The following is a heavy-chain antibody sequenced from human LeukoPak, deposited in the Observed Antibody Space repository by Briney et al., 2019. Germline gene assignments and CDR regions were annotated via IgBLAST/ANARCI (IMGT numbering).Heavy chain of an antibody. CDR3: ARGYTKDMTSVTHFDY. D-gene: IGHD4-17*01. Sequence: GASVKVSCKASGYTFTSYAMNWVRQAPGQGLEWMGWINTNTGNPTYAQGFTGRFVFSLDTSVGTAYLQISSLKAEDTAVYYCARGYTKDMTSVTHFDYWGQGTLVTVSS. CDR1: GYTFTSYA. CDR2: INTNTGNP. V-gene: IGHV7-4-1*02. J-gene: IGHJ4*02.